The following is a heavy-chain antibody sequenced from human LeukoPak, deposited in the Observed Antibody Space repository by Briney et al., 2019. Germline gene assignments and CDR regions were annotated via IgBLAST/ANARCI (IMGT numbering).Heavy chain of an antibody. CDR2: MNPNSGNT. CDR3: ARGGASAAARRFDP. D-gene: IGHD6-13*01. V-gene: IGHV1-8*01. Sequence: ASVKVSCKTSGYTFISYDINWVRQAAGQGLEWMGWMNPNSGNTGYAQKFQGRVTTTSSTSTSTVFMELGSLTSEDTAVYYCARGGASAAARRFDPWGQRTLVTVSS. CDR1: GYTFISYD. J-gene: IGHJ5*02.